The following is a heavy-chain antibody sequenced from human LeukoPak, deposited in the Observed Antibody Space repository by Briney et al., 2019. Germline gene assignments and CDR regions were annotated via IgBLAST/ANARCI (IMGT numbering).Heavy chain of an antibody. D-gene: IGHD3-22*01. CDR3: ASHYDSSGYPHQPPGAFDI. CDR2: IYPGDSDT. Sequence: GGSLQISCKGSGYSFTSYWIGWVRQMPGKGLEWMGIIYPGDSDTRYSPSFQGQVTISADKSISTAYLQWSSLKASDTATYYCASHYDSSGYPHQPPGAFDIWGQGTMVTVSS. V-gene: IGHV5-51*01. J-gene: IGHJ3*02. CDR1: GYSFTSYW.